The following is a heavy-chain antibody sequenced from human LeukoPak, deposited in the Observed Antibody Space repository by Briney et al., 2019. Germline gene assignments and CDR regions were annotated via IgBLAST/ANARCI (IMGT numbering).Heavy chain of an antibody. V-gene: IGHV4-30-4*01. CDR2: ITYSGST. J-gene: IGHJ4*02. D-gene: IGHD5-12*01. CDR3: ARGGVGGYDYFDS. CDR1: GGSISSDDYY. Sequence: SETLSLTCTVSGGSISSDDYYWGWIRQPPGKGLEWIGHITYSGSTDYSPSLRSRVTMSVDTSKNQFSLKLNSVTAAETAMYFCARGGVGGYDYFDSWGQGTLVAVSS.